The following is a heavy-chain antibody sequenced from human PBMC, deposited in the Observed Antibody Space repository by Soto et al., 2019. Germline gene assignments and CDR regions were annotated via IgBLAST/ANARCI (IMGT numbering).Heavy chain of an antibody. CDR1: GYTFTSYG. J-gene: IGHJ1*01. Sequence: ASVKVSCRASGYTFTSYGSSWGRQAPGQGLEWMGWIGAYNGNTNYPQKLQGRVTMTTDTCTSTAYMELRSLRSDDTAVYYCARDRWSGYYDSSGYYYEYFQHWGQGTLVTVSS. CDR2: IGAYNGNT. D-gene: IGHD3-22*01. V-gene: IGHV1-18*04. CDR3: ARDRWSGYYDSSGYYYEYFQH.